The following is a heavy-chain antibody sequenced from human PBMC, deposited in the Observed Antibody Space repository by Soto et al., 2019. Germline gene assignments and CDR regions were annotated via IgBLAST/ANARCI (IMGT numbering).Heavy chain of an antibody. CDR1: GFTFSSYA. Sequence: QPGGALRLSCAASGFTFSSYAMSWVRQAPGKGLEWVSAISGSGGSTYYADSVKGRFTISRDNSKNTLYLQMNSLRAEDTAVYYCAKGGIVLMVYSGSGSSSGMDVWGQGTTVTVSS. CDR3: AKGGIVLMVYSGSGSSSGMDV. D-gene: IGHD2-8*01. V-gene: IGHV3-23*01. CDR2: ISGSGGST. J-gene: IGHJ6*02.